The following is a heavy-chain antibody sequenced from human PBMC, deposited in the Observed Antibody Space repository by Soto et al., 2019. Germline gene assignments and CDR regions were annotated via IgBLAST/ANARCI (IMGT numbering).Heavy chain of an antibody. D-gene: IGHD6-19*01. Sequence: EVQLLESGGGLVQPGGSLRLSCAASGFTFSSYAMSWVRQAPGKGLEWVSAISGSGGSTYYADSVKGRFTISRDNSKNTLYLQMNSLRAEDTAVYYCAKYGGWYSGRYYYGMDVWGQGTTVTVSS. CDR2: ISGSGGST. CDR3: AKYGGWYSGRYYYGMDV. J-gene: IGHJ6*02. CDR1: GFTFSSYA. V-gene: IGHV3-23*01.